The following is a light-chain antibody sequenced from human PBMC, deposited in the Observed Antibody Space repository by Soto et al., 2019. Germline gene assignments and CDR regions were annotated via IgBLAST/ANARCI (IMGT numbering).Light chain of an antibody. CDR3: QQYGSSGT. J-gene: IGKJ1*01. CDR2: GAS. Sequence: EIVMTQSPATLSVSPVERATLSCRASHSVSSYLAWYQQKPGQAPRLLIYGASTRATGIPARFSGSGSGTEFTLTISSLQSEDFAVYYCQQYGSSGTFGQGTKVDIK. V-gene: IGKV3-15*01. CDR1: HSVSSY.